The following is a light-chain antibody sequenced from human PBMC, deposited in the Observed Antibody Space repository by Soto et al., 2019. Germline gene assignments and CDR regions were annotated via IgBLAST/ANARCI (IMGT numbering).Light chain of an antibody. Sequence: EIVMTQSPATLSVSPGERATLSCRASQSVSSNLAWYQQKPGQAPRLLIYGASTRATGIPARFSGSGSGTEFTLTISSLQSEYFAVYYCQQYNNWPPWTFDQGTKVGIK. CDR2: GAS. CDR1: QSVSSN. J-gene: IGKJ1*01. CDR3: QQYNNWPPWT. V-gene: IGKV3-15*01.